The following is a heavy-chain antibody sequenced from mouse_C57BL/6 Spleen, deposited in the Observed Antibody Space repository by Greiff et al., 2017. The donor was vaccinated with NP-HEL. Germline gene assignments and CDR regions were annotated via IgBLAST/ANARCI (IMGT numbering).Heavy chain of an antibody. J-gene: IGHJ2*01. CDR1: GYAFTNYL. CDR2: INPGSGGT. V-gene: IGHV1-54*01. CDR3: ARKIYYGSSYRDY. Sequence: VQLQQSGAELVRPGTSVKVSCKASGYAFTNYLIEWVKQRPGQGLEWIGVINPGSGGTNYNEKFKGKATLTADKSSGTAYMQLSSLTSEDSAVYFCARKIYYGSSYRDYWGQGTTLTVSS. D-gene: IGHD1-1*01.